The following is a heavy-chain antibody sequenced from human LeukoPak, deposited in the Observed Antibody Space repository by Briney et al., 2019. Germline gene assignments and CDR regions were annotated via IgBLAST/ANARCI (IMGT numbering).Heavy chain of an antibody. CDR3: AGGTYYGTGGRPGFLNY. CDR2: MDNFGLK. J-gene: IGHJ4*02. D-gene: IGHD3-10*01. Sequence: GGSLRLSCAASGFSVNNNYIDWVRQAPGKGLEWVSSMDNFGLKYYRDSVTGRFTISRDSASDMVYLQMSSLGVDDTAVYYCAGGTYYGTGGRPGFLNYWGLGTLVTVSS. CDR1: GFSVNNNY. V-gene: IGHV3-53*01.